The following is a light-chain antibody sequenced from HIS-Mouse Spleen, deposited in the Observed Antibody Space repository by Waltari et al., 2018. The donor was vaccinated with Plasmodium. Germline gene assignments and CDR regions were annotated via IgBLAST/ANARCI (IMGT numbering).Light chain of an antibody. V-gene: IGKV3-15*01. CDR2: GAS. Sequence: EIVMTQSPATLSVSPGERATLSCRARKSVSSNLAWYQQKPGQAPRLLIYGASTRATGIPARVRGRGSGTEFTLTISSMQSEDFAVYYCQQYNNWPPWTFGQGTKVEIK. J-gene: IGKJ1*01. CDR1: KSVSSN. CDR3: QQYNNWPPWT.